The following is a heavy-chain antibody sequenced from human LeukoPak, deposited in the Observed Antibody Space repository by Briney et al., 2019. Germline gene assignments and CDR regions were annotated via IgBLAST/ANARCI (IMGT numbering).Heavy chain of an antibody. D-gene: IGHD2-2*01. Sequence: GGSLRLSCAASGSTFSDYYMSWIRQAPGKGLEWVSYISSSSSYTNYADSVKGRFTISRDNAKNSLYLQMNSLRAEDTAVYYCARDLPGYCSSTSCYPLSSFDYWGQGTLVTVSS. CDR3: ARDLPGYCSSTSCYPLSSFDY. CDR2: ISSSSSYT. V-gene: IGHV3-11*06. CDR1: GSTFSDYY. J-gene: IGHJ4*02.